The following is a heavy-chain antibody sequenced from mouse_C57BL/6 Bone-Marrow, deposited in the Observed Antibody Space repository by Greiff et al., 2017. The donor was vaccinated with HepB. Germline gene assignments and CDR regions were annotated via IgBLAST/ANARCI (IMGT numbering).Heavy chain of an antibody. V-gene: IGHV1-69*01. J-gene: IGHJ3*01. CDR3: ARGGARYGNPAY. CDR2: IDPSDSYT. D-gene: IGHD2-1*01. Sequence: QVQLQQSGAELVMPGASVKLSCKASGFTFTSYWMHWVKQSPGQGLEWIGEIDPSDSYTNYNQKFKGKSTLTVDKSSSTAYMQLSSLTSEDSAVYYCARGGARYGNPAYWGQGTLVTVSA. CDR1: GFTFTSYW.